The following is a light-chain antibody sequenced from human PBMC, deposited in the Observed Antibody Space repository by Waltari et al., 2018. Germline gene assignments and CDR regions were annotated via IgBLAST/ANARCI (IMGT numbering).Light chain of an antibody. CDR2: AVS. J-gene: IGLJ2*01. Sequence: QSALTQPPSASGSPGQSVTISCPGTSSDVGGFNLVSWYQQPLGKAPKPMIYAVSMRPSGVPDRFSGSKSGNTASLTVSGLQAEDEADYYCNSYAGNDNVLFGGGTKLTVL. CDR3: NSYAGNDNVL. CDR1: SSDVGGFNL. V-gene: IGLV2-8*01.